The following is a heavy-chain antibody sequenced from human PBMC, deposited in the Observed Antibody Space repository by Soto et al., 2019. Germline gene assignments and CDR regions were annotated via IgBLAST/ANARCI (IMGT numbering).Heavy chain of an antibody. CDR3: ARGHGYYGSGSYYNFDY. Sequence: ASVKVSCKASGYTFTGYYMHWVRQAPGQGLEWMGWINPNSGGTNYAQKFQGWVTMTRDTSISTAYMELSRLRSDDTAVYYCARGHGYYGSGSYYNFDYWGQGTLVTVSS. D-gene: IGHD3-10*01. CDR2: INPNSGGT. J-gene: IGHJ4*02. CDR1: GYTFTGYY. V-gene: IGHV1-2*04.